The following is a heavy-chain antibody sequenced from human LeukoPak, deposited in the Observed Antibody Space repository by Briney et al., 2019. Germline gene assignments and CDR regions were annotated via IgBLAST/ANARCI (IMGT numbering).Heavy chain of an antibody. CDR1: GFTFSDYY. CDR2: ISSSGSTI. J-gene: IGHJ6*02. CDR3: ARYLVVVPAAYYYYYYGMDV. Sequence: GGSLRLSCAASGFTFSDYYMSWIRQAPGKGLEWVSYISSSGSTIYYADSVKGRFTISRDNAKNSLYLQMNSLRAEDTAVYYCARYLVVVPAAYYYYYYGMDVWGQGTTVTVSS. V-gene: IGHV3-11*01. D-gene: IGHD2-2*01.